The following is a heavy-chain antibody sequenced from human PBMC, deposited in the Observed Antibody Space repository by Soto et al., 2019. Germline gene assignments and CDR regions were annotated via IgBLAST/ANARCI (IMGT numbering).Heavy chain of an antibody. CDR3: ARDVDILTGYSFDY. CDR2: INAGNGDT. J-gene: IGHJ4*02. Sequence: GASVKVSCKXSGYTFTGYAMHWVRQAPGQRLEWMGWINAGNGDTKYSQKFRGRVSIARDTSASTAYMELSSLRSEDTAVYYCARDVDILTGYSFDYWGQGTLVTSPQ. V-gene: IGHV1-3*01. D-gene: IGHD3-9*01. CDR1: GYTFTGYA.